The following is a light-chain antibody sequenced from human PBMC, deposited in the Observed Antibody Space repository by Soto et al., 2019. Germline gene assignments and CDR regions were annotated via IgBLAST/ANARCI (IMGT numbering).Light chain of an antibody. V-gene: IGKV3-11*01. J-gene: IGKJ5*01. CDR1: QSVSSY. CDR3: QQRSNWPPAIT. Sequence: DIVMTQSPGTLSLSPGQRATLSCSASQSVSSYLAWYQQKPGQAPRLLIYDASNRATGIPARFSGSGSGTDFTLTISSLEPEDFAVYYCQQRSNWPPAITFGQGTRLEIK. CDR2: DAS.